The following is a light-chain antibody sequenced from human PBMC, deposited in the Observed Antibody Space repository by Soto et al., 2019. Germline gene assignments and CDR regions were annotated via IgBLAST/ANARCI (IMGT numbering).Light chain of an antibody. CDR2: KAS. V-gene: IGKV1-5*03. J-gene: IGKJ2*01. CDR3: QQCNSYST. CDR1: QSISLW. Sequence: IQMTQSPSTLSAFVGDSVTITCRASQSISLWLAWYQQKPGRAPKLLIYKASTLHTGVPSRFSGSGSETEFTLTISSLQPDDFATYYCQQCNSYSTFGQGTKLEI.